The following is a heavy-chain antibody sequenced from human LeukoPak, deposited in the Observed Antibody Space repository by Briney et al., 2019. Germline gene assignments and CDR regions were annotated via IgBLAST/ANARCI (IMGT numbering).Heavy chain of an antibody. J-gene: IGHJ4*02. V-gene: IGHV4-39*01. CDR3: ARLYCSGGSCYLPRFDY. CDR1: GGSITSSSYY. Sequence: SETLSLTCTVSGGSITSSSYYWGWIRQPPGKGLQWIGSIYYSGSTYYNPSLKSRVTISVDTSKIQFSLKLSSVTAADTAVYYCARLYCSGGSCYLPRFDYWGQGTLVTVSS. CDR2: IYYSGST. D-gene: IGHD2-15*01.